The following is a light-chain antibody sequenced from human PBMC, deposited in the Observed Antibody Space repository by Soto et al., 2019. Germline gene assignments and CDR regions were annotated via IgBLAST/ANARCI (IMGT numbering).Light chain of an antibody. Sequence: QSVLTQPPSASGTPGQRVTISCSGSSSNIGTNYVYWYKQLPGTAPKLLIYCNDQRPSGVPDRLSGSKSGTSASLAISGLRSEDEADYYCATRDSSLSRWVFGGGTKLTVL. J-gene: IGLJ3*02. CDR3: ATRDSSLSRWV. CDR1: SSNIGTNY. V-gene: IGLV1-47*02. CDR2: CND.